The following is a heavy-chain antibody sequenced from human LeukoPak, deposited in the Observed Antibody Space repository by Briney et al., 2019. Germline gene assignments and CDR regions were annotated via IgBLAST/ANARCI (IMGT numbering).Heavy chain of an antibody. CDR2: INPNSGGT. CDR1: GYTFTGYY. Sequence: ASVKVSCKASGYTFTGYYMHWVRQAPGQGLEWMGRINPNSGGTNYAQKFQGRVTTTRDTSISIAYMELSRLRSDDTAVYYCARYSGYDAFDIWGQGTMVTVSS. V-gene: IGHV1-2*06. J-gene: IGHJ3*02. D-gene: IGHD3-9*01. CDR3: ARYSGYDAFDI.